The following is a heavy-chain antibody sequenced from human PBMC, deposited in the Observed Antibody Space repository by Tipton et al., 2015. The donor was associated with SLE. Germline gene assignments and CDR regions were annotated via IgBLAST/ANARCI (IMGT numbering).Heavy chain of an antibody. Sequence: LRLSCTVSGGSISSSSYYWGWIRQPPGKGLEWIGSIYYSGSTNYNPSLKSRVTISVDTSKNQFSLKLSSVTAADTAVYYCARATPTFYYDSTGYPIDYWGQGTLVTVSS. CDR1: GGSISSSSYY. D-gene: IGHD3-22*01. CDR2: IYYSGST. CDR3: ARATPTFYYDSTGYPIDY. J-gene: IGHJ4*02. V-gene: IGHV4-39*07.